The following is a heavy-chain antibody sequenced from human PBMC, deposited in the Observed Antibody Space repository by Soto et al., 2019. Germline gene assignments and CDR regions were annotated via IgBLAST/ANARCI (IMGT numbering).Heavy chain of an antibody. CDR3: ARESEDLTSNFDY. J-gene: IGHJ4*02. CDR1: GFTFTRYS. Sequence: GGSLRLSCAASGFTFTRYSMNWVRQAPGKGLEWVSSISSSTNYIYYGDSMKGRFTISRDNAKNSLYLEMNSLRAEDTAVYYCARESEDLTSNFDYWGQGTLVTVS. V-gene: IGHV3-21*06. CDR2: ISSSTNYI.